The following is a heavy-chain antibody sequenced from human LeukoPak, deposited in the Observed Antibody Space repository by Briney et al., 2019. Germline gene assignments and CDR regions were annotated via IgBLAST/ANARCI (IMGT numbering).Heavy chain of an antibody. Sequence: SQTLSLTCTVSGGSISSGSYSWSWIRQPAGQGLEWIGHIYTSGRNNYNPSLKSRVTMSIDTSKNHFSLRLSSVTAADTAVYYCARVTDWNDLDYWGPGTLVTVSS. V-gene: IGHV4-61*09. CDR2: IYTSGRN. J-gene: IGHJ4*02. CDR1: GGSISSGSYS. D-gene: IGHD1-1*01. CDR3: ARVTDWNDLDY.